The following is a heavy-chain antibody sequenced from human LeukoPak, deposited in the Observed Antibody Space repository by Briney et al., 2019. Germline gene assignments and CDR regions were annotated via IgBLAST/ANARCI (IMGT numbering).Heavy chain of an antibody. D-gene: IGHD2-2*01. Sequence: SETLSLTCAVYGGSFSGYYWSWIRQPPGKGPEWIGEINHSGSTNYNPSLKSRVTISVDTSKNQFSLKLSSVTAADTAVYYCASPGSKYCSSTSCWYYWGQGTLVTVSS. V-gene: IGHV4-34*01. J-gene: IGHJ4*02. CDR3: ASPGSKYCSSTSCWYY. CDR1: GGSFSGYY. CDR2: INHSGST.